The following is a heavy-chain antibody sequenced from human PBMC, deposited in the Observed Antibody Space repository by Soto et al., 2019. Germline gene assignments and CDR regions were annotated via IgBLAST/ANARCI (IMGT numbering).Heavy chain of an antibody. V-gene: IGHV5-51*01. J-gene: IGHJ6*02. CDR3: ARARITMVRGVIYYYYGMDV. Sequence: PGESLKISCKGSGYSFTSYWIGWVRQMPGKGLEWMGIIYPGDSDTRYSPSFQGQVTISADKSISTAYLQWSSLKASDTAMYYCARARITMVRGVIYYYYGMDVWGQGTTVTVSS. CDR2: IYPGDSDT. CDR1: GYSFTSYW. D-gene: IGHD3-10*01.